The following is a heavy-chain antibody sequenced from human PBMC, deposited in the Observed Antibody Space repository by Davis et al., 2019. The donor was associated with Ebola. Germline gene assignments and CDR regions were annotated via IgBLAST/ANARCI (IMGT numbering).Heavy chain of an antibody. D-gene: IGHD3-9*01. CDR1: GYSFTSYW. V-gene: IGHV5-51*01. Sequence: GESLKISCKGSGYSFTSYWIGWVRQMPGKGLEWMVIIYPGDSDTRYSPSFQGQVTISADKSISTAYLQWSSLKASDTAMYYCARRLAMTGYAFDYWGQGTLVTVSS. J-gene: IGHJ4*02. CDR3: ARRLAMTGYAFDY. CDR2: IYPGDSDT.